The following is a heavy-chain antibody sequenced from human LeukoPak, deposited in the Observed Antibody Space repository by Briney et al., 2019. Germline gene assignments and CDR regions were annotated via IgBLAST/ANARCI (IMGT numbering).Heavy chain of an antibody. CDR1: GGTFSSYA. CDR2: IIPIFGTA. Sequence: SVKVSCKASGGTFSSYAISWVRQAPGQGLEWMGGIIPIFGTANYAQMFQGRVTITADESTSTAYMELSSLRSEDTAVYYCARDSTDYSHAFDIWGQGTMVTVSS. J-gene: IGHJ3*02. V-gene: IGHV1-69*01. CDR3: ARDSTDYSHAFDI. D-gene: IGHD2-15*01.